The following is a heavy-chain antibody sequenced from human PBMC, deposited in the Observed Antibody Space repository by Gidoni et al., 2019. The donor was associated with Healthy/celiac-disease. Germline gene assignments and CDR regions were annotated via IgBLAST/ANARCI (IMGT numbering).Heavy chain of an antibody. J-gene: IGHJ4*02. CDR3: ATEEPRVRYFDWRY. Sequence: QVQLVQSGAEVKKPGASVKVPCKVSGYTLTELSMHWVRQAPGKGLEWMGGFDHEDGETIYAQKFQGRVTMTEDTSTDTAYMKLSSLRSEDTAVYYCATEEPRVRYFDWRYWGQGTLVTVSS. CDR2: FDHEDGET. CDR1: GYTLTELS. V-gene: IGHV1-24*01. D-gene: IGHD3-9*01.